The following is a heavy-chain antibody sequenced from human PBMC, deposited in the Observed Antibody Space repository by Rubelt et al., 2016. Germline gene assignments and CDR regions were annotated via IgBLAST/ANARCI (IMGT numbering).Heavy chain of an antibody. V-gene: IGHV3-33*01. D-gene: IGHD7-27*01. J-gene: IGHJ4*02. CDR3: ARPWGY. CDR2: IWYDGSNK. Sequence: QVQLVESGGGVVQPGRSLRLSCAASGFTFSNYGMHWVRQAPGKGLEWVALIWYDGSNKYYADSVKGRFTISRDNAKNTLNLQMNSLRAEDTAVYYCARPWGYWGQGTLVTVSS. CDR1: GFTFSNYG.